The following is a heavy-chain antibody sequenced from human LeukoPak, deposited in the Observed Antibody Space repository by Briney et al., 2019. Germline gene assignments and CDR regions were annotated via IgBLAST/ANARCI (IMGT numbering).Heavy chain of an antibody. CDR1: GFTFSSYW. CDR2: ISSSSSYI. CDR3: ARDPYSSGWYPPNGGIDY. J-gene: IGHJ4*02. V-gene: IGHV3-21*01. D-gene: IGHD6-19*01. Sequence: KPGGSLRLSCAASGFTFSSYWMNWVRQAPGKGLEWVSSISSSSSYIYYADSVKGRFTISRDNAKNSLYLQMNSLRAEDTAVYYCARDPYSSGWYPPNGGIDYWGQGTLVTVSS.